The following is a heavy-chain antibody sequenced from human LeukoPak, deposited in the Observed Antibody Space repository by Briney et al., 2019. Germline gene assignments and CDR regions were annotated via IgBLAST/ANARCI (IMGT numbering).Heavy chain of an antibody. D-gene: IGHD3-16*02. Sequence: SETLSLTCTVSGGSISSSGYYWGWIRQPPGKGLEWIGSIYYSGSTYYNPSLKSRVTISVDTSKNQFSLKLSSVTAADTAVYYCARGSSVVIPKYYFDYWGQGTLVTASS. V-gene: IGHV4-39*01. CDR2: IYYSGST. CDR1: GGSISSSGYY. J-gene: IGHJ4*02. CDR3: ARGSSVVIPKYYFDY.